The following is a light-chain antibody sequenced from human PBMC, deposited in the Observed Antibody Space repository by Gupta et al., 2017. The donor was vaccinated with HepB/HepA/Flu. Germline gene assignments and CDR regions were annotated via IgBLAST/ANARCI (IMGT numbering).Light chain of an antibody. V-gene: IGLV4-69*01. CDR3: QTWGTAFRV. Sequence: QVVLTQSPSASASLGASVKLTCTLSSGHSKYAIAWHQQRPETGPRYLMKVNSDGSHRKGDGISDRFSGSSSGAERYLSISSLQSEYEADYYCQTWGTAFRVFGGGTKLTVL. CDR1: SGHSKYA. CDR2: VNSDGSH. J-gene: IGLJ3*02.